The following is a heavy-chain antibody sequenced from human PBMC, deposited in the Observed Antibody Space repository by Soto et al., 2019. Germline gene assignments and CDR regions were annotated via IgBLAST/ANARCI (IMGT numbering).Heavy chain of an antibody. V-gene: IGHV3-30-3*01. D-gene: IGHD2-15*01. CDR3: ARGTVVVVAAILDY. J-gene: IGHJ4*02. Sequence: QVQLVESGGGVVQPGRSLRLSCAASGFTFSSYAMHWVRQAPGKGLEWVAVISYDGSNKYYADSVKGRFTISRDNSKNTRYLQMNSLRAEDTAVYYCARGTVVVVAAILDYWGQGTLVTVSS. CDR2: ISYDGSNK. CDR1: GFTFSSYA.